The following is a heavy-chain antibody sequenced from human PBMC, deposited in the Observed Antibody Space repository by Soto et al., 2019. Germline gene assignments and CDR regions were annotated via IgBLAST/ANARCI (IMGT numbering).Heavy chain of an antibody. J-gene: IGHJ6*02. CDR3: ARALTVPPGGYYYGMDV. CDR1: GFTFSSYS. Sequence: GGSMRLSCAASGFTFSSYSMNWVRQAPGKGLEWVSSISSSSSYIYYADSVKGRFTISRDNAKNSLYLQMNSLRAEDTAVYYCARALTVPPGGYYYGMDVWGQGTTVTVSS. V-gene: IGHV3-21*01. D-gene: IGHD4-17*01. CDR2: ISSSSSYI.